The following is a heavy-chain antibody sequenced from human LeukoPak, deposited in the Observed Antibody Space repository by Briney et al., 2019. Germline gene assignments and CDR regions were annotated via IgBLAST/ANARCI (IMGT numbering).Heavy chain of an antibody. CDR1: GGPFXSYA. CDR3: ARDLSGYYDILTCPYFDY. Sequence: AXGGPFXSYAXXWVRQAPGQGXXXXXRIXPIFGTANYAQKFEGRVTITTEESTSKASLEKSNIESEDTAVYYCARDLSGYYDILTCPYFDYWGQGTLVTVSS. J-gene: IGHJ4*02. V-gene: IGHV1-69*05. D-gene: IGHD3-9*01. CDR2: IXPIFGTA.